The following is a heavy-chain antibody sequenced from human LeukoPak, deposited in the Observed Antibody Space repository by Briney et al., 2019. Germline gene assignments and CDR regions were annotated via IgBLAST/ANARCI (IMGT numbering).Heavy chain of an antibody. D-gene: IGHD3-9*01. V-gene: IGHV3-48*03. Sequence: GGSLRLSCTASGFTFSSYEMNWVRQAPGKGLEWVSYISSSGSTIYYADSVKGRFTISRDNAKNSLYLQMNSLRAEDTAVYYCAREVLPSGYYDILTGYYHNWFDPWGQGTLVTVSS. CDR2: ISSSGSTI. CDR1: GFTFSSYE. J-gene: IGHJ5*02. CDR3: AREVLPSGYYDILTGYYHNWFDP.